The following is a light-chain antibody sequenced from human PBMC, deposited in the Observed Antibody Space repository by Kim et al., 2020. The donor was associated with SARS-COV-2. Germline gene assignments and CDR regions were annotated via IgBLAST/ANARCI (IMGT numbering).Light chain of an antibody. CDR2: DAS. CDR3: QQRSSWPPT. J-gene: IGKJ5*01. CDR1: HSIGNT. Sequence: LYPWERATLSCRASHSIGNTLAWYQQKPGQTPRLLIHDASNGATDIPARFSGSGSGTDVTLTISSLEPEDFAVYFCQQRSSWPPTFGQGTRLEIK. V-gene: IGKV3-11*01.